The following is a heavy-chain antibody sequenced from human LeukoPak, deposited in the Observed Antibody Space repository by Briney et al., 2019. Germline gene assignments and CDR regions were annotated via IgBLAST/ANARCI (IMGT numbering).Heavy chain of an antibody. CDR2: ISGSGGST. CDR1: GFTFSSYA. CDR3: ARERIVDYYYYYMDV. V-gene: IGHV3-23*01. D-gene: IGHD2-15*01. Sequence: PGGCLRLSCAASGFTFSSYAMSWVRQAPGKGLEWVSAISGSGGSTYYADSVKGRFTISRDNSKNTLYLQMNSLRAEDTAVYYCARERIVDYYYYYMDVWGKGTTVTVSS. J-gene: IGHJ6*03.